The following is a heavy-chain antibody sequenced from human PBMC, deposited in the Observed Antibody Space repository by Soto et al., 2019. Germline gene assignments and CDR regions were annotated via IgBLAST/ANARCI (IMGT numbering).Heavy chain of an antibody. Sequence: XGCLRITGAASGFTFSDYYMGWIRQAPGKGLDWVSCISSSSSYTNYADSVKGRFTISRDNAKNSLYLQMNSLRAEDTAVYYCARDVGYCSGGSCDTQYYYYGMDVWGQGTTVTVSS. CDR2: ISSSSSYT. CDR1: GFTFSDYY. J-gene: IGHJ6*02. D-gene: IGHD2-15*01. V-gene: IGHV3-11*06. CDR3: ARDVGYCSGGSCDTQYYYYGMDV.